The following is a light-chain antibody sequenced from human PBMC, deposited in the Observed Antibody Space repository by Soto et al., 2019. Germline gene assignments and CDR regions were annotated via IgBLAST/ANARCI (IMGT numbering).Light chain of an antibody. CDR1: QSVSSSY. V-gene: IGKV3-20*01. CDR2: GAS. Sequence: EIVLTQSPGTLSLSPGERATLSCRASQSVSSSYLAWYQQKPGQAPRLLNYGASSRATGIPDRFSGSGSGTDFTLTISRLEPEDFEVYYCQQYGSSRYTFGAGTKVDIK. J-gene: IGKJ3*01. CDR3: QQYGSSRYT.